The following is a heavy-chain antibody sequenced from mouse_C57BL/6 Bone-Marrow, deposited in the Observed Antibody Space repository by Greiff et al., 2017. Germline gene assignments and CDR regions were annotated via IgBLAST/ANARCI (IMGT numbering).Heavy chain of an antibody. CDR3: ARGDYYGSSYV. CDR2: IYPRSGNT. CDR1: GYTFTSYG. V-gene: IGHV1-81*01. D-gene: IGHD1-1*01. J-gene: IGHJ2*01. Sequence: QVHVKQSGAELARPGASVKLSCKASGYTFTSYGISWVKQRTGQGLEWIGEIYPRSGNTYYNEKFKGKATLTADKSSSTAYMELRSLTSEDSAVYFCARGDYYGSSYVGGQGTTLTVSS.